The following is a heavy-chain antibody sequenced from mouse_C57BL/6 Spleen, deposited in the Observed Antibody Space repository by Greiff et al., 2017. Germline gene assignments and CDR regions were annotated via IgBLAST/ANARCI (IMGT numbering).Heavy chain of an antibody. J-gene: IGHJ4*01. CDR1: GYTFTSYW. D-gene: IGHD1-1*01. V-gene: IGHV1-64*01. CDR2: IHPNSGST. Sequence: VQLQQPGAELVKPGASVKLSCKASGYTFTSYWMHWVKQRPGQGLEWIGMIHPNSGSTNYNEKFNSKATLTVDKSSSTAYMQLSSLTSEDSAVYYCARSWYGSSYDYAMDYWGQGTSVTVSS. CDR3: ARSWYGSSYDYAMDY.